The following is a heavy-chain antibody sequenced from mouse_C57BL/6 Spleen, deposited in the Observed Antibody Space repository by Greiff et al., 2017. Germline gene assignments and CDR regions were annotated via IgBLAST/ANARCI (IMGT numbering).Heavy chain of an antibody. CDR2: ISDGGSYT. CDR3: ASSPTVYYGSSFAY. D-gene: IGHD1-1*01. Sequence: DVHLVESGGGLVKPGGSLKLSCAASGFTFSSYAMSWVRQTPEKRLEWVATISDGGSYTYYPDNVKGRFTISRDNAKNNLYLQMSHLKSEDTAMYYCASSPTVYYGSSFAYWGQGTLVTVSA. V-gene: IGHV5-4*01. J-gene: IGHJ3*01. CDR1: GFTFSSYA.